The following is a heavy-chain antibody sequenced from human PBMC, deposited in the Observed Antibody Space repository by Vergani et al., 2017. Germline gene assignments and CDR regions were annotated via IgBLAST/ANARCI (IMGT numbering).Heavy chain of an antibody. Sequence: QVQLVESGGDVVQPGKSLRLSCAASGFSFRSYGMHWVRQAPGKGLEWVAVLSYEGSSDFYADSVKGRFTISRDISKNTLYLEMNSLSAEDTALYHCVKDHPVFDEWGRGTLVSVS. J-gene: IGHJ4*02. V-gene: IGHV3-30*18. CDR3: VKDHPVFDE. CDR1: GFSFRSYG. CDR2: LSYEGSSD.